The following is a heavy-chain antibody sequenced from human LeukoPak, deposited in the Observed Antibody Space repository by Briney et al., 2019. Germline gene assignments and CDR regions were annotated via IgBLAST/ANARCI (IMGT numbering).Heavy chain of an antibody. V-gene: IGHV1-2*02. J-gene: IGHJ4*02. D-gene: IGHD3-10*01. CDR3: ARWRGYYYGSGSYSESDY. CDR2: INPNSGGT. Sequence: ASVKVSCKASGYTFTGYYMHWVRQAPGQGLEWMGWINPNSGGTNYAQKFQGRVTMTRDTSISTAYMELSRLRSDDTAVYYCARWRGYYYGSGSYSESDYWGQGTLVTVSS. CDR1: GYTFTGYY.